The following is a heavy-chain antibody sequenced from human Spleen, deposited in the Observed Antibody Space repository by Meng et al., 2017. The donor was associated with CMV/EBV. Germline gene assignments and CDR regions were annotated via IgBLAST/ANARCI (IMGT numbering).Heavy chain of an antibody. CDR1: GYTFTGYY. V-gene: IGHV1-2*02. D-gene: IGHD1-26*01. CDR2: INPNSGGT. Sequence: ASVKVFCKASGYTFTGYYMHWVRQAPGQGLEWMGWINPNSGGTNYAQKFQGRVTMTRDTSISTAYMELSRLRSDDTAVYYCATASGSYSSDAFDIWGQGTMVTVSS. J-gene: IGHJ3*02. CDR3: ATASGSYSSDAFDI.